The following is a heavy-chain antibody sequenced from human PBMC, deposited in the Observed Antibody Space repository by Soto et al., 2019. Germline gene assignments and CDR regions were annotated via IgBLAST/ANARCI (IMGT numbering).Heavy chain of an antibody. V-gene: IGHV3-30-3*01. Sequence: PGGSLRLSCAASGFTFSSYAMHWVRQAPGKGLERVAVISYDGSNKYYADSVKGRFTISRDNSKNTLYLQMNSLRAEDTAVYYCSRVRPGGNSDYYYYYGMYVWGQGTTVTVSS. J-gene: IGHJ6*02. CDR1: GFTFSSYA. CDR2: ISYDGSNK. D-gene: IGHD4-4*01. CDR3: SRVRPGGNSDYYYYYGMYV.